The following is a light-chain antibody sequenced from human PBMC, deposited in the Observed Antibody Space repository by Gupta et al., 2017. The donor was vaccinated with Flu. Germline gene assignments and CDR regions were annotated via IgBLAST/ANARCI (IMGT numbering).Light chain of an antibody. CDR1: SSDVGRSDS. CDR3: SSYTSISTFYV. V-gene: IGLV2-14*04. CDR2: DVS. Sequence: TISCTGTSSDVGRSDSVSWYQQHPGKAPKLLIYDVSNRLSGVSSRFSGSKSGNTASLTISGLQAEDETDYYCSSYTSISTFYVFGTGTKVTVL. J-gene: IGLJ1*01.